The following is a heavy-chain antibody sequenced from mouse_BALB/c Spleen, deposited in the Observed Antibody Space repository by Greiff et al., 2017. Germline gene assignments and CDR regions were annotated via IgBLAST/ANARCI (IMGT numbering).Heavy chain of an antibody. Sequence: EVQLKESGPGLVKPSQSLSLTCTVTGYSITSDYAWNWIRQFPGNKLEWMGYISYSGSTSYNPSLKSRISITRDTSKNQFFLQLNSVTTEDTATYYCARGPFDYWGQGTTLTVAS. J-gene: IGHJ2*01. CDR3: ARGPFDY. CDR1: GYSITSDYA. V-gene: IGHV3-2*02. CDR2: ISYSGST.